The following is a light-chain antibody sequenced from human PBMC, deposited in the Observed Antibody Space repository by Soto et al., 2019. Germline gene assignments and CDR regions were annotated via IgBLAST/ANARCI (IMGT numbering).Light chain of an antibody. V-gene: IGKV3-15*01. Sequence: EVVMTQSPATLSVSPGDRATLSCRASQSVDTNVVWYQQKPGQPPRLLVHSASIRATGVPARFTGIGSGTDFTLTISGLQYDDFAIYYCQQYYNWPPYTFGQGTKLQIK. CDR2: SAS. CDR3: QQYYNWPPYT. J-gene: IGKJ2*01. CDR1: QSVDTN.